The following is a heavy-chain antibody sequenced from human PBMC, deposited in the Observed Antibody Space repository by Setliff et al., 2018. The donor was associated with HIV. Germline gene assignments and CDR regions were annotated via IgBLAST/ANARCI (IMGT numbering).Heavy chain of an antibody. J-gene: IGHJ4*02. CDR3: ATQTGFYNSHWYDY. D-gene: IGHD6-13*01. V-gene: IGHV3-7*01. Sequence: GGSLRLSCVASGLPFYNYWMTWLRRAPGRGLEWVANIKQDGSDMHYIESVKGRFTIFRDNAKNSVFPQMNSLRAEDTGVYYCATQTGFYNSHWYDYWGQGTMVTV. CDR2: IKQDGSDM. CDR1: GLPFYNYW.